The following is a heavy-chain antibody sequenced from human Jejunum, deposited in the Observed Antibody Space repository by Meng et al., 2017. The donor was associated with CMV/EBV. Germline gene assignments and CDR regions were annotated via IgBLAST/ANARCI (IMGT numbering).Heavy chain of an antibody. J-gene: IGHJ4*02. CDR2: IFHSGAT. Sequence: QVQLQESGPGLVRPSGTLSLTYVVSGGSLIGTHWWNWVRQPPGGGLEWIGEIFHSGATNYNPSLKSRVTISIDNSKNQFSLKLTSVTAADTAVYFCGDPPAGYWGQGVLVTVSS. CDR1: GGSLIGTHW. V-gene: IGHV4-4*02. CDR3: GDPPAGY.